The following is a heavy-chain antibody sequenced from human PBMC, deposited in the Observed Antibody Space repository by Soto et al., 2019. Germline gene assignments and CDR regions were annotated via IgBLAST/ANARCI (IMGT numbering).Heavy chain of an antibody. J-gene: IGHJ5*02. V-gene: IGHV1-2*02. D-gene: IGHD6-13*01. CDR2: IDPNNGAT. CDR3: ARDPLQQRWFDP. CDR1: GYTFSDYD. Sequence: ASVKVSCKASGYTFSDYDMSWVRQAPGQGLEWMGWIDPNNGATNYAQKFQGRVTMTRDTSISTVYMELSRLGFDDTAVYYCARDPLQQRWFDPWGQGTPVTVSS.